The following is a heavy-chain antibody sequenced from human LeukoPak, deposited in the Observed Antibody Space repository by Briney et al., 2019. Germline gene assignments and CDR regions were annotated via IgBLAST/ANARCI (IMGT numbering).Heavy chain of an antibody. J-gene: IGHJ4*02. CDR1: GFTFSRYW. Sequence: GGSLRLSCAASGFTFSRYWMTWVRQAPGKGLEWVANIKQDGTEKYYVDSVKGRFTISRDNAKNSLHLQMNSLRAEDTAVYYCARDSEWGLLRSDYWGQGTLVTVSS. CDR2: IKQDGTEK. V-gene: IGHV3-7*05. D-gene: IGHD1-26*01. CDR3: ARDSEWGLLRSDY.